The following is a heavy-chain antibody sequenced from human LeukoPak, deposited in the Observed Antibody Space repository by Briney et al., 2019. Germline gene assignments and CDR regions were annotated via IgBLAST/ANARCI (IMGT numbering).Heavy chain of an antibody. CDR1: GGSISSYY. Sequence: PSETLSLTCTVSGGSISSYYWSWIRQPPGKGLEWIGYIYYSGSTNYNPSLKSRVTISVGTSKNQFSLKLSSVTAADTAVYYCARGGPRWELPDYWGQGTLVTVSS. CDR3: ARGGPRWELPDY. D-gene: IGHD1-26*01. V-gene: IGHV4-59*01. CDR2: IYYSGST. J-gene: IGHJ4*02.